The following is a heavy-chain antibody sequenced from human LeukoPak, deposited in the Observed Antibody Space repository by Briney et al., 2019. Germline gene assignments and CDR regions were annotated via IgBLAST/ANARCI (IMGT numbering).Heavy chain of an antibody. D-gene: IGHD6-19*01. CDR1: GYTFTSYG. V-gene: IGHV1-18*01. J-gene: IGHJ5*02. CDR3: AREIAVTGTLRFDP. Sequence: ASVKVSCKTSGYTFTSYGISWVRQAPGQGLEWMGWISTYNGNTNYAQEIQGRVTMTTDTSTSTVYMELRSLRSDDTAVYYCAREIAVTGTLRFDPWGQGTLVTVSS. CDR2: ISTYNGNT.